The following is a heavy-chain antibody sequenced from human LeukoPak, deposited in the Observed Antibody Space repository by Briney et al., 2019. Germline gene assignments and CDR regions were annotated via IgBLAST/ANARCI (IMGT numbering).Heavy chain of an antibody. CDR2: IIPIFGTA. D-gene: IGHD6-19*01. CDR3: ARAVAGHEIFDY. J-gene: IGHJ4*02. CDR1: GYTFTSYG. V-gene: IGHV1-69*13. Sequence: SVKVSCTASGYTFTSYGISWVRQAPGQGLEWMGGIIPIFGTANYAQKFQGRVTITADESTSTAYMELSSLRSEDTAVYYCARAVAGHEIFDYWGQGTLVTVSS.